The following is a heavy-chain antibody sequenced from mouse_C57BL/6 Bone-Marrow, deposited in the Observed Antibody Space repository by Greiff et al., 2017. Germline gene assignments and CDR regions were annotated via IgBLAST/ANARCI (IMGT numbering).Heavy chain of an antibody. CDR1: GFTFSSYA. D-gene: IGHD4-1*01. Sequence: EVMLVESGGGLVKPGGSLKLSCAASGFTFSSYAMSWVRQTPEKRLEWVATISDGGSYTYYPDNVKGRFTISRDNAKNNLYLQMSHLKSEDTAMYYCARELGRDFDYWGGGTTLTVSS. V-gene: IGHV5-4*01. CDR2: ISDGGSYT. CDR3: ARELGRDFDY. J-gene: IGHJ2*01.